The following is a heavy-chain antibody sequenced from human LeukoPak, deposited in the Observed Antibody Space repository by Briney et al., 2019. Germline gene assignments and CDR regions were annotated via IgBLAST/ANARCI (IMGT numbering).Heavy chain of an antibody. CDR2: IYTSGST. J-gene: IGHJ5*02. D-gene: IGHD2-21*01. CDR3: AREETFAITNGFDP. V-gene: IGHV4-4*07. Sequence: PSETLSLTCTVSGGSISSYYWSWVRQPAGKGLEWIGRIYTSGSTDYNPSLKSRITMSVDTSKNEFSLKLSSVTAADTAVYYCAREETFAITNGFDPWGQGTMVTVSS. CDR1: GGSISSYY.